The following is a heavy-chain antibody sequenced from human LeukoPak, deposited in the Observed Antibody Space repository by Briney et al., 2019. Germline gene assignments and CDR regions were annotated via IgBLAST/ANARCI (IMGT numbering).Heavy chain of an antibody. D-gene: IGHD3-9*01. CDR1: GGSISSGSSY. V-gene: IGHV4-39*07. Sequence: SETLSLTCTVSGGSISSGSSYWGWIRQPPGKGLEWIGSGFYTGSTYYNPSLKSRVTISVDTSKNQFSLKLSSVTAADTAVYYCARWNILTGYLHERKASARLQKHPVDNWFDPWGQGTLVTVSS. CDR2: GFYTGST. CDR3: ARWNILTGYLHERKASARLQKHPVDNWFDP. J-gene: IGHJ5*02.